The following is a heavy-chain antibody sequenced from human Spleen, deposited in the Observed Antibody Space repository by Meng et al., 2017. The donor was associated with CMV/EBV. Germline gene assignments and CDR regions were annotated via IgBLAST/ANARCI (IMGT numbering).Heavy chain of an antibody. CDR1: EGTFRTYA. V-gene: IGHV1-69*05. D-gene: IGHD2/OR15-2a*01. J-gene: IGHJ4*02. CDR2: IIPSYGTT. CDR3: ARSCNGNTCPFDF. Sequence: KASEGTFRTYAGSWVRQAPGQGLEWMGQIIPSYGTTNYAQKYQGRITITTDESTGTAYMELSSLRSEDAAFYYCARSCNGNTCPFDFWGQGTLVTVSS.